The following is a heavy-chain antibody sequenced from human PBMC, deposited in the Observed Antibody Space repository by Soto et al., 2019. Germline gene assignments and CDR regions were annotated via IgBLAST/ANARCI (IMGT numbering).Heavy chain of an antibody. CDR1: GFPFSDYG. CDR2: ISSDGSNE. D-gene: IGHD2-2*01. J-gene: IGHJ6*02. Sequence: QVQLVESGGGVVQPGRSLRLSCAASGFPFSDYGMHWVRQAPGKGLEWVAGISSDGSNEYYADSVKGRFTISRDNSKNTVSLQMNSLTTEDSASYYCANKTSPYCSRVTCYDLYFCYDMDVWGQGTTVTVSS. CDR3: ANKTSPYCSRVTCYDLYFCYDMDV. V-gene: IGHV3-30*18.